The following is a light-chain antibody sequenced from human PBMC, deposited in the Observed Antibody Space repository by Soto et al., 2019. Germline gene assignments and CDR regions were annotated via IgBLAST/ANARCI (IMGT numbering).Light chain of an antibody. CDR2: KAS. V-gene: IGKV1-5*03. J-gene: IGKJ1*01. CDR3: QQYDTYWT. Sequence: DIQMTQSPSSLSASVGDRVTITCRASQSISSWLAWYQQKPGKAPKLLIYKASSLESGVPLRFSGSGSGTEFTLTINSLQPDDFATYYCQQYDTYWTFGQGTKVDI. CDR1: QSISSW.